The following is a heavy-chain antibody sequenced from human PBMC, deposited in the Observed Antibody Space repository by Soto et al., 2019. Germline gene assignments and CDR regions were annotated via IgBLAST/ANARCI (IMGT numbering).Heavy chain of an antibody. CDR1: GGSISSGRYY. V-gene: IGHV4-61*01. CDR2: MSHSGSI. CDR3: AREDFYYGMDV. J-gene: IGHJ6*02. Sequence: PSETLSLTCTVSGGSISSGRYYWSWIRQPPGKGLEWIGYMSHSGSINYSPSLTSRVTISVDTSKSQFSLNLRSVPAADAAVYFCAREDFYYGMDVWGQGTTVTVSS.